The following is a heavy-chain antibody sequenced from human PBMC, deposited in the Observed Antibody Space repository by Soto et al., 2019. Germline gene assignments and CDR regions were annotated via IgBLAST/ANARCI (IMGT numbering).Heavy chain of an antibody. CDR3: ARGHSGWYYLGDN. D-gene: IGHD6-19*01. V-gene: IGHV1-3*01. CDR2: ITPGNGKT. CDR1: GYTVTDYA. J-gene: IGHJ4*02. Sequence: QVHLVQSGAEVKKPGASVKVSCKASGYTVTDYAIYWVRQAPEQSLEWMGWITPGNGKTRYSEKFQGRVTITWDTSATTAYMELSSLRSEDTAVYYCARGHSGWYYLGDNWGQGTLVTVSS.